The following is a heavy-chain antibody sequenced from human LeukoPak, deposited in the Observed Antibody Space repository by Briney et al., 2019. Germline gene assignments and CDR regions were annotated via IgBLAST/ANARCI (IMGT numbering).Heavy chain of an antibody. J-gene: IGHJ5*02. CDR1: GYSISSGYY. Sequence: SETLSLTCTVSGYSISSGYYWGWIRQPPGKGLEWIGSIYHSGSTYYNPSLKSRVTISVDTSKNQFSLKLSSVTAADTAVYYCARLTIYCGGDCYSGPNWFDPWGQGTLVTVSS. V-gene: IGHV4-38-2*02. CDR2: IYHSGST. D-gene: IGHD2-21*02. CDR3: ARLTIYCGGDCYSGPNWFDP.